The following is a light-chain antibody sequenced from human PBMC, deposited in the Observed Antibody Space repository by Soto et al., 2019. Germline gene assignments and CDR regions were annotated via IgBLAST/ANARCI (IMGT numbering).Light chain of an antibody. J-gene: IGKJ1*01. CDR1: QSIDTW. CDR2: KAS. Sequence: DILMTQSSSTLSASVGDRVTITCRASQSIDTWLAWHQQKPGQAPKLLISKASSLESGVPSRFSGSGSGTEFTLTISSLQPDDSATYYCQQYKSYRAFGRGTKVDIK. CDR3: QQYKSYRA. V-gene: IGKV1-5*03.